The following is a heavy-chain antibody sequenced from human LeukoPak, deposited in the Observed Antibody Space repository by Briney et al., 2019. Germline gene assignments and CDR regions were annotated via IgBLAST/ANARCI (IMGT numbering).Heavy chain of an antibody. V-gene: IGHV3-9*01. CDR3: AKGDYYYDSSLDY. Sequence: PGGSLRLSCAASGFTFDDYAMHWVRQAPGKGLEWVSGISWNSGSIGYADSVKGRFTISRDNAKSSLYLQMNSLRAEDTALYYCAKGDYYYDSSLDYWGQGTLVTVSS. D-gene: IGHD3-22*01. CDR1: GFTFDDYA. CDR2: ISWNSGSI. J-gene: IGHJ4*02.